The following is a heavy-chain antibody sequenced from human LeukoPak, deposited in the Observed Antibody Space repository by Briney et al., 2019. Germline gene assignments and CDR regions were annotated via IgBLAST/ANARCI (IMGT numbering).Heavy chain of an antibody. V-gene: IGHV4-59*12. D-gene: IGHD6-13*01. Sequence: PSETLSLTCTVSGGSISGYYWSWIRQPPGKGLEWIGYIYYSGSTNYNPSLKSRVTISVDTSKNQFSLKLSSVTAADTAVYYCVAGSSSWIGYYYYYGMDVWGQGTTVTVSS. CDR1: GGSISGYY. J-gene: IGHJ6*02. CDR3: VAGSSSWIGYYYYYGMDV. CDR2: IYYSGST.